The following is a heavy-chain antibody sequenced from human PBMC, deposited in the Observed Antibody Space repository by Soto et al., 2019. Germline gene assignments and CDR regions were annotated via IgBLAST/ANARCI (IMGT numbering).Heavy chain of an antibody. CDR2: INPSGGST. Sequence: ASLKVSCKASGYTFTSYYMHWVRQAPGQGLEWMGIINPSGGSTSYAQKFQGRVTMTRDTSTSTVYMELSSLRSEDTAVYYCARDKLEGAAVPGWFDPWGQGTLVTVSS. D-gene: IGHD6-13*01. V-gene: IGHV1-46*03. CDR3: ARDKLEGAAVPGWFDP. CDR1: GYTFTSYY. J-gene: IGHJ5*02.